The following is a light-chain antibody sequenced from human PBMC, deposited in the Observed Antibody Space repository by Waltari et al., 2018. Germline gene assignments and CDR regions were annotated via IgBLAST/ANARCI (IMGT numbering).Light chain of an antibody. Sequence: EIVLTQSPATLSLSPGERATPSCRASQSVSDYLAWYQQKPGQAPRLLIYDASNRATGIPARFSGSGSGTDFTLTISSLEPEDFAVYYCHQRTNWPLTFGGGTKVEIK. V-gene: IGKV3-11*01. CDR2: DAS. J-gene: IGKJ4*01. CDR1: QSVSDY. CDR3: HQRTNWPLT.